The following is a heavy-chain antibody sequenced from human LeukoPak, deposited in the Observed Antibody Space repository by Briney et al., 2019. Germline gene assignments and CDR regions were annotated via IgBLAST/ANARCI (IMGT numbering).Heavy chain of an antibody. Sequence: GGSLRLSCAASGFTFSTYWMHWVRQAPGKGLVWVSRISSDGSITSYADSVKGRFTISRDNAKNTLYLQMNSLRAEDTAVYYCARHLNYYFDYWGQGTLVTVSS. CDR2: ISSDGSIT. CDR1: GFTFSTYW. D-gene: IGHD3-10*01. V-gene: IGHV3-74*01. CDR3: ARHLNYYFDY. J-gene: IGHJ4*02.